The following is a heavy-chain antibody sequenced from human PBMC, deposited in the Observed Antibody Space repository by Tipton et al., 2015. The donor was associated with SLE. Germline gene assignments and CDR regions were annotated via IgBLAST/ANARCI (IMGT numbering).Heavy chain of an antibody. Sequence: QSGAEVKKPGASVKVSCKASGYTFTGYYMHWVRQAPGQGLEWMGWINPNSGGTDYAQKFQGRVTMTRDTSISTAYMELTSLRSDDPAGYYCVPCSSGPSYFDYWGQGPLVPFSS. CDR1: GYTFTGYY. J-gene: IGHJ4*02. V-gene: IGHV1-2*02. CDR3: VPCSSGPSYFDY. D-gene: IGHD6-19*01. CDR2: INPNSGGT.